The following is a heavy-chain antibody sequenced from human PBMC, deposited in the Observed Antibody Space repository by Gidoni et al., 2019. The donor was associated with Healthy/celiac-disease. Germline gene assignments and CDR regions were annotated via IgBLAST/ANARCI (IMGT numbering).Heavy chain of an antibody. D-gene: IGHD6-19*01. Sequence: QLQLQESGPGLVKPSETLSLTCTVSGGSISSSSYYWGWIRQPPGKGLEWIGSIYYSGSTYYNPSLKSRVTISVDTSKNQFSLKLSSVTAADTAVYYCATALAVAGDGYYFDYWGQGTLVTVSS. V-gene: IGHV4-39*01. CDR2: IYYSGST. J-gene: IGHJ4*02. CDR3: ATALAVAGDGYYFDY. CDR1: GGSISSSSYY.